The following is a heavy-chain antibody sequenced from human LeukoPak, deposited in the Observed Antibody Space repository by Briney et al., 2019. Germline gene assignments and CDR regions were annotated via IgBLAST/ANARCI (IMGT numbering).Heavy chain of an antibody. CDR2: IRYDGSNK. J-gene: IGHJ4*02. Sequence: GGSLRLSCAASGFTFSSYGMHWVRQAPGKGLEWVAFIRYDGSNKYYADSVKGRFTISRDNSKNTLYLQMNSLRAEDTAVYYCAKGYYYDSSGLTDPSFLFDYWGQGTLVTVSS. CDR3: AKGYYYDSSGLTDPSFLFDY. CDR1: GFTFSSYG. V-gene: IGHV3-30*02. D-gene: IGHD3-22*01.